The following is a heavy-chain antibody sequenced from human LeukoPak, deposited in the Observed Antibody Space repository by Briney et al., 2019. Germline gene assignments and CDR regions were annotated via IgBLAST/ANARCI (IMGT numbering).Heavy chain of an antibody. CDR1: GFTFSNSW. V-gene: IGHV3-7*01. CDR2: IKQDGSEK. CDR3: ATDVDWLLSHHFDQ. J-gene: IGHJ4*02. D-gene: IGHD3-9*01. Sequence: PGGSLRLSCAASGFTFSNSWMSWVRQAPGKGLEWVANIKQDGSEKHYVDSVKGRFTISRDNAKNSLYLQMNTLRADDTAVYYCATDVDWLLSHHFDQWGQGTLVTVSS.